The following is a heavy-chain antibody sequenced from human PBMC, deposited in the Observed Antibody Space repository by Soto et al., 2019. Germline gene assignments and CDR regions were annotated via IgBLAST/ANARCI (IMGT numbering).Heavy chain of an antibody. V-gene: IGHV1-18*01. CDR2: ISAYNGNT. J-gene: IGHJ6*02. D-gene: IGHD3-3*01. Sequence: ASVKVSCKASGYTFTSYGISWVRQAPGQGLEWMGWISAYNGNTNYAQKLQGRVTMTTDTSTSTAYMELRSLRSDDTAVYYCARDILRFLEWLSIPDYYGMDVWGQGTTVTVSS. CDR3: ARDILRFLEWLSIPDYYGMDV. CDR1: GYTFTSYG.